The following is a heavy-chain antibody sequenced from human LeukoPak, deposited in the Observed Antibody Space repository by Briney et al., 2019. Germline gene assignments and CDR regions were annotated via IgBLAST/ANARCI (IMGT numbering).Heavy chain of an antibody. CDR3: ASHYSSGSFRYTGSFDS. D-gene: IGHD3-16*02. J-gene: IGHJ4*02. CDR1: GGSFSDYY. CDR2: INHSGTT. V-gene: IGHV4-34*01. Sequence: SETLSLTCAVYGGSFSDYYWSWIRQPPGKGLEWIGEINHSGTTNYSPSLKSRVSISVDTSKNQFSLKLNSVTAADAAMYYCASHYSSGSFRYTGSFDSWGQGMLVNVSS.